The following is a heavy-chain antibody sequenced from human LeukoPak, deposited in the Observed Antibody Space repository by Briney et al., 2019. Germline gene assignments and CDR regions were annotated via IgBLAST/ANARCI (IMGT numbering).Heavy chain of an antibody. CDR3: ARLTGPRDY. Sequence: ASVKVSCKASGYTFISFGITWVRQAPGQGLEWVGWISANNGNTIYPQKLQGRVTMTTDTSTSTAYMELNSLRSDDTAVYYCARLTGPRDYWGQGTLVTVSS. J-gene: IGHJ4*02. CDR2: ISANNGNT. CDR1: GYTFISFG. D-gene: IGHD2-8*02. V-gene: IGHV1-18*01.